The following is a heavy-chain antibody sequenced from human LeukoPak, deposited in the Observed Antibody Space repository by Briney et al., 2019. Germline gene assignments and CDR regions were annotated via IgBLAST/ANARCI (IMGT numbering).Heavy chain of an antibody. D-gene: IGHD3-10*01. CDR1: GFTFSSYS. CDR2: ISSSSSYI. J-gene: IGHJ4*02. CDR3: ARDRAPDYYGSGSPPW. Sequence: GGSLRLSCAASGFTFSSYSMNWVRQAPGKGLEWVSSISSSSSYIYYADSVKGRFTISRDNAKNSLYLQMNSLRAEDTAVYYCARDRAPDYYGSGSPPWWGQGTLVTVSS. V-gene: IGHV3-21*01.